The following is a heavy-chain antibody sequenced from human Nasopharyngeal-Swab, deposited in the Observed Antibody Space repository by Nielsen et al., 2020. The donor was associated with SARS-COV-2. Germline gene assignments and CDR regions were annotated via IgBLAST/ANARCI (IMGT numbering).Heavy chain of an antibody. Sequence: GESLKISCAASGFTFSSYGMHWVRQAPGKGLEWVAVISYDGSNKYYADSVKGRFTISRDNSKNTLYLQMNSLRAEDTAVYYFANCGTTAYYGMDVWGQGTKVTVSS. CDR1: GFTFSSYG. J-gene: IGHJ6*02. V-gene: IGHV3-30*18. CDR3: ANCGTTAYYGMDV. D-gene: IGHD1-7*01. CDR2: ISYDGSNK.